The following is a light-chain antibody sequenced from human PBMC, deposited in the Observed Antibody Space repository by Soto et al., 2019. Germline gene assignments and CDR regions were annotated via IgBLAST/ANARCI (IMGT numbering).Light chain of an antibody. CDR2: SAS. Sequence: IQMTQSPSSLSASVGDRVTITCRASQGVRDDVGWYQQKPGKAPKLLIYSASTLQSGVPSRFSGSGSGTDFTLTIISLQPEDFATYYCLQESNYPLTFGGGTKVEIK. CDR3: LQESNYPLT. CDR1: QGVRDD. V-gene: IGKV1-6*01. J-gene: IGKJ4*01.